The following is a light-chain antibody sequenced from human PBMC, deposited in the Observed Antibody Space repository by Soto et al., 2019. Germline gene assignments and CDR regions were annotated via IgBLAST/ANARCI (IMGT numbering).Light chain of an antibody. CDR2: GAS. CDR1: QSVSSN. V-gene: IGKV3-15*01. Sequence: EIVMTQSPATLSVSPGERATLSCRASQSVSSNLAWYQQKPGQAPRLLIYGASTRATGIPASFSGSGSGTEFTLTISSLQSEDFAVYYCQQYNNWPPGTFGHGTKVEI. CDR3: QQYNNWPPGT. J-gene: IGKJ1*01.